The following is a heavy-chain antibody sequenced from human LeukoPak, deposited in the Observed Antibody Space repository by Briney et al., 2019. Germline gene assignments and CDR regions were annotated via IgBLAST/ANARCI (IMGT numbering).Heavy chain of an antibody. J-gene: IGHJ3*02. CDR2: INHNSGGT. CDR1: GYTFTGYY. Sequence: ASVKVSFKTSGYTFTGYYMHWVRQAPGQGREWMGWINHNSGGTNYAQRFQGRVTMTRDTSMSTAYMELSRLRSDDSAVYYCARYFYDSSGSSSDAFDIWGQGTMVTVSS. D-gene: IGHD3-22*01. V-gene: IGHV1-2*02. CDR3: ARYFYDSSGSSSDAFDI.